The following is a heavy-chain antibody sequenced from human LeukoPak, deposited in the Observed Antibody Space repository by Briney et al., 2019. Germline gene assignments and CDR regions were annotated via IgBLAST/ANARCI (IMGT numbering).Heavy chain of an antibody. V-gene: IGHV1-69*06. D-gene: IGHD6-13*01. CDR3: ARVDHRVAAADTTDV. CDR1: GGTFSTYA. Sequence: SVKVSCKTSGGTFSTYAISWVRQAPGQGLEWMGGIIPIFGTTHYAQKFQGRLTITADKSTSTGYMELSSLRSEDTAVYYCARVDHRVAAADTTDVWGQGTLVTVSS. J-gene: IGHJ4*02. CDR2: IIPIFGTT.